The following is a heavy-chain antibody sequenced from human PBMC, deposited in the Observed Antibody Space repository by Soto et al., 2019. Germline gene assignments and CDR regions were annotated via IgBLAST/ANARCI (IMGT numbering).Heavy chain of an antibody. CDR2: ISAYNGNT. Sequence: HVQLVQSGAEVKKPGASVKVSCKASGYTFTSYGISWVRQAPGQGLEWMGWISAYNGNTNYAQKLQGRVTMTTDTSTSTAYMELRSLRSDDTAVYYCARGDFPYYDFWSGYHTPGDYYGMDVWGQGTTVTVSS. CDR3: ARGDFPYYDFWSGYHTPGDYYGMDV. CDR1: GYTFTSYG. J-gene: IGHJ6*02. D-gene: IGHD3-3*01. V-gene: IGHV1-18*01.